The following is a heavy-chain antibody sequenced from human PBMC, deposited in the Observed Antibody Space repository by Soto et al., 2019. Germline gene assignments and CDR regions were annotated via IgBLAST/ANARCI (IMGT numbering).Heavy chain of an antibody. D-gene: IGHD1-20*01. CDR2: ISGSGGNT. V-gene: IGHV3-23*01. J-gene: IGHJ6*02. CDR1: GFTFSSYA. Sequence: GGSLRLSCAASGFTFSSYAMSWVRQAPGKGLEWVSAISGSGGNTYYADSVKGRFTISRDNSKNTLYLQMNSLRAEDTAVYYCTKGPYNWNYYYYGMDVWGQGTTVTVSS. CDR3: TKGPYNWNYYYYGMDV.